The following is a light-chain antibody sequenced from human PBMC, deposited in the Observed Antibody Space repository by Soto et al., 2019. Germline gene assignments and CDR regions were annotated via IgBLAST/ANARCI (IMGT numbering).Light chain of an antibody. CDR2: EGS. Sequence: QSVLTQPASVSGSPGQSITISCTGTSGDVGSYNLVSWYQQHPGKAPKLMIYEGSKRPSGVSNRFSGSKSGNTAPLTISGLQAEDEADYYCCSYAGSSTFVFGTGTKVTVL. CDR3: CSYAGSSTFV. J-gene: IGLJ1*01. CDR1: SGDVGSYNL. V-gene: IGLV2-23*01.